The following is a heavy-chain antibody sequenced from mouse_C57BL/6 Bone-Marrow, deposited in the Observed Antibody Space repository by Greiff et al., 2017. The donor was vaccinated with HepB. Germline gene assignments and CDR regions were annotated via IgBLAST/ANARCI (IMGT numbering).Heavy chain of an antibody. CDR2: IHPNSGST. CDR3: ARSRYYGSFDY. J-gene: IGHJ2*01. D-gene: IGHD1-1*01. CDR1: GYTFTSYW. V-gene: IGHV1-64*01. Sequence: QVQLKQPGAELVKPGASVKLSCKASGYTFTSYWMHWVKQRPGQGLEWIGMIHPNSGSTNYNEKFKSKATLTVDKSSSTAYMQLSSLTSEDSAVYYCARSRYYGSFDYWGQGTTLTVSS.